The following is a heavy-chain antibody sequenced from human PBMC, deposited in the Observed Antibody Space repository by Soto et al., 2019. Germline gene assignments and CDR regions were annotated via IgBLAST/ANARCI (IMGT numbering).Heavy chain of an antibody. CDR3: ARDHRWGYQYGDYGDS. Sequence: EVYLVEAGGGVVRPGGSLRLSCAASGFGFDEYGMSWVRQGPGKGLEWVSTINRHGDSTAYADSVKGRFTISRDNAKNSLYLQMNGLRAEDTAFYYCARDHRWGYQYGDYGDSWGQGNLVTVSS. J-gene: IGHJ4*02. V-gene: IGHV3-20*04. CDR1: GFGFDEYG. D-gene: IGHD4-17*01. CDR2: INRHGDST.